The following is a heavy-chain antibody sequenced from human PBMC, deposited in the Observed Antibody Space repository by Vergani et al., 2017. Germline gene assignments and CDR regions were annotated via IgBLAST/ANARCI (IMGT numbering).Heavy chain of an antibody. D-gene: IGHD3-16*01. Sequence: QVQLVESGGGVVQRGGSLRLSCATSGFTLSNYDMQWIRPGPGKGLEFVAFMQFDGSNQYYADSVKGRFTLSRDFSKNTLYLQMNSLRTDDTATYYCARHFRGWGIDYWGQGTKVIVSS. J-gene: IGHJ4*02. V-gene: IGHV3-30*02. CDR3: ARHFRGWGIDY. CDR2: MQFDGSNQ. CDR1: GFTLSNYD.